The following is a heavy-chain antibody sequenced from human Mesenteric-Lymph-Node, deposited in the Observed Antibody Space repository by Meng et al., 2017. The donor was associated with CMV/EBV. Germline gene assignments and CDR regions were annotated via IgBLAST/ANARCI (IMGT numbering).Heavy chain of an antibody. CDR1: GYTFTSYA. J-gene: IGHJ4*02. Sequence: CKASGYTFTSYAMHWVRQAPGQRLEWMGWINAGNGNTKYSQKFQGRVTITRDTSASTAYMELSSLRSEDTAVYYCARAGYSGYATWGYWGQGTLVTVSS. V-gene: IGHV1-3*01. CDR2: INAGNGNT. D-gene: IGHD5-12*01. CDR3: ARAGYSGYATWGY.